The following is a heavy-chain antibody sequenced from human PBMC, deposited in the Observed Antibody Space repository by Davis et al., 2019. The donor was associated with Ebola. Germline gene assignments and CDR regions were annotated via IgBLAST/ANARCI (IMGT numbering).Heavy chain of an antibody. Sequence: SLKISCAASGFTFSSYWMHWVRQAPGKGLEWVSGISWNSGSIGYADSVKGRFTISRDNAKNSLYLQMNSLRAEDTAVYYCARMGVGVVVTLDVWGQGTTVTVSS. J-gene: IGHJ6*02. D-gene: IGHD2-21*02. CDR3: ARMGVGVVVTLDV. V-gene: IGHV3-9*01. CDR1: GFTFSSYW. CDR2: ISWNSGSI.